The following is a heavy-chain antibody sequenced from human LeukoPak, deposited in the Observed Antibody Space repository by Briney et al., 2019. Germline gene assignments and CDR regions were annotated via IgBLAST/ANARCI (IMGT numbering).Heavy chain of an antibody. V-gene: IGHV3-7*01. Sequence: GGSLRLSCAASGFTFSSYWMTWVRQAPGKGLEWVANIKQDGSEKFYVDSVKGRFTISRDNAKNSLHLQMNSLRAEDTAVYYCARDQDYYDSSGYYLIFDYWGQGTLVTVSS. CDR3: ARDQDYYDSSGYYLIFDY. CDR2: IKQDGSEK. D-gene: IGHD3-22*01. CDR1: GFTFSSYW. J-gene: IGHJ4*02.